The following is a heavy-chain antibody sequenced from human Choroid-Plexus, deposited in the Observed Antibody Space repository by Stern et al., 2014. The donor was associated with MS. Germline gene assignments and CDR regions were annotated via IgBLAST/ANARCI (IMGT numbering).Heavy chain of an antibody. Sequence: QVKLVQSGAEMKKPGSSVRVSCRASGGTVSNHAVNWVRQAPGQGLERMGSIIPIFGIPKTPQNFQGSLMTYSDDSTETIYMALSSLTSEDTAVYFCAREFAEDGYILDAFDIWGLGTKVTVSS. CDR3: AREFAEDGYILDAFDI. CDR1: GGTVSNHA. CDR2: IIPIFGIP. D-gene: IGHD5-24*01. J-gene: IGHJ3*02. V-gene: IGHV1-69*18.